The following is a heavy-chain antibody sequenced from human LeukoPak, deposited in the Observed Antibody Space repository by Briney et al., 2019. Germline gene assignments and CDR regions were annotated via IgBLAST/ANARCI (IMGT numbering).Heavy chain of an antibody. J-gene: IGHJ4*02. V-gene: IGHV4-59*01. D-gene: IGHD2-21*02. CDR3: ARSHCGGDCYYGGYFDY. CDR2: IYNSGNT. Sequence: SETLSLTCTVSGXSISSYYGSWIRQPPGKRLEWIGYIYNSGNTNYNPSLKSRGTISVDTSKNQFSPKLSSVTAADTAVYYCARSHCGGDCYYGGYFDYWGQGTLVTVSS. CDR1: GXSISSYY.